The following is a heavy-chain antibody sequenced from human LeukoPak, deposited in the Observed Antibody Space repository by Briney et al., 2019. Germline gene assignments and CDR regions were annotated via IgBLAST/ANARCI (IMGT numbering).Heavy chain of an antibody. CDR3: AKARLWFGEFDY. J-gene: IGHJ4*02. V-gene: IGHV3-30*02. CDR2: IRYDGSNK. Sequence: GGSLRLSRAASGFTFSSYGMHWVRQAPGKGLEWVAFIRYDGSNKYYADSVKGRFTISRDNSKNTLYLQMNSLRAEDTAVYYCAKARLWFGEFDYWGQGTLVTVSS. D-gene: IGHD3-10*01. CDR1: GFTFSSYG.